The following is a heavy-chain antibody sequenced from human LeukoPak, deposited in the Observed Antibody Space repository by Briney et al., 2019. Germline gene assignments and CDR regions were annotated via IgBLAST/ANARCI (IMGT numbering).Heavy chain of an antibody. V-gene: IGHV7-4-1*02. D-gene: IGHD6-13*01. Sequence: EASVKVSCRASGYTFTNYAMNWVRQAPGQGLVWMGWINTNTGNPTYAQGFTGRFVFSLDTSVSTAYLQISSLKAEDTAMYYCARERRSSSPGEQQLVRAFDIWGQGTMVTVSS. CDR3: ARERRSSSPGEQQLVRAFDI. CDR2: INTNTGNP. CDR1: GYTFTNYA. J-gene: IGHJ3*02.